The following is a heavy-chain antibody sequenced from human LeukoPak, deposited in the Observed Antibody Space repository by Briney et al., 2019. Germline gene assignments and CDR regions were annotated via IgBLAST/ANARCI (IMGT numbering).Heavy chain of an antibody. CDR3: AREPIWFGELRQTENWFDP. CDR1: GFTFSTYG. D-gene: IGHD3-10*01. V-gene: IGHV3-33*01. J-gene: IGHJ5*02. CDR2: LWYDGSNK. Sequence: PGGSLRLSCAASGFTFSTYGMHWVRQAPGKGLEWVAALWYDGSNKNYADSVKGRFTISRDNPKNTLYLQMNSLRADDTAVYYCAREPIWFGELRQTENWFDPWGQGTLVTVSS.